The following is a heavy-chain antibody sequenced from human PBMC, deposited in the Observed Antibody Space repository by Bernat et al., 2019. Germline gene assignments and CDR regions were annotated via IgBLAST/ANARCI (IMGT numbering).Heavy chain of an antibody. V-gene: IGHV4-59*01. CDR2: VSNSGAS. CDR3: ARGGLLWFGDPFDF. D-gene: IGHD3-10*01. Sequence: QVQLQESGPGLVKPSETLALTCTVSGGSINSFYWSWIRQPPGKGLEWIAHVSNSGASKYNPSLRSRVTISIDTSNNQFSLKLNSVTAADTAVYYCARGGLLWFGDPFDFWGQGTLVTVSS. CDR1: GGSINSFY. J-gene: IGHJ4*02.